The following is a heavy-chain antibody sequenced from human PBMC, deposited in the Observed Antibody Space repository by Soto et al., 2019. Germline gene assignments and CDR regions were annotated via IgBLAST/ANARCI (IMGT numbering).Heavy chain of an antibody. Sequence: GASVKVSCKASGYTFTGYYMHWVRQAPGQGLEWMGWINPNSGGTNYAQKFQGRVTMTRDTSISTAYMELSRLRSDDTAVYYCAAYSSPELYYYYGTDVWGQGTTVTVSS. D-gene: IGHD6-13*01. J-gene: IGHJ6*02. CDR1: GYTFTGYY. CDR3: AAYSSPELYYYYGTDV. V-gene: IGHV1-2*02. CDR2: INPNSGGT.